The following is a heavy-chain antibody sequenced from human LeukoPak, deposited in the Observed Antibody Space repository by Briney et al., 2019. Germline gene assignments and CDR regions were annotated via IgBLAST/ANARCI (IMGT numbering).Heavy chain of an antibody. V-gene: IGHV4-39*01. CDR1: GGSISSSSYY. CDR3: ASWGDYGSGSPRP. J-gene: IGHJ5*02. D-gene: IGHD3-10*01. Sequence: SETLSLTCTVSGGSISSSSYYWGWIRQPPGKGLEWVGSIYYSGSTYYNPSLKSRVTISVGTSKNQFSLKLSSVTAADTAVYYCASWGDYGSGSPRPWGQGTLVTVSS. CDR2: IYYSGST.